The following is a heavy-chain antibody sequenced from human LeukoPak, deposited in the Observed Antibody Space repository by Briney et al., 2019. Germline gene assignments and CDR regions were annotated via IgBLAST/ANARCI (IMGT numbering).Heavy chain of an antibody. CDR2: ISGGNDNT. CDR3: ANMQLVKGVFEI. Sequence: GGSLRLSCAASGFTFSSFAMSWVRQAPGRGLDWVSAISGGNDNTYYADSVKGRFTISRDNSKNTLDLHMSSLTADDTAVYYCANMQLVKGVFEIWGQGTRVTVSS. V-gene: IGHV3-23*01. CDR1: GFTFSSFA. J-gene: IGHJ3*02. D-gene: IGHD6-13*01.